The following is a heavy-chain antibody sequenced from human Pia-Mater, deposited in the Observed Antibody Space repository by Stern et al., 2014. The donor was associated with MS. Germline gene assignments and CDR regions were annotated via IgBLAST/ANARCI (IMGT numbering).Heavy chain of an antibody. J-gene: IGHJ3*02. V-gene: IGHV1-69*06. CDR3: ARDYGMTTTTGAFDI. CDR2: IIPIFGTA. CDR1: GGTFSSYA. D-gene: IGHD5-24*01. Sequence: VQLLQYGAEVKKPGSSVKVSCKASGGTFSSYAISWVRQAPRQGLEWMGGIIPIFGTANYAQKFQGRVTITADKSPSTAYMELSSLRSEDTAVYYCARDYGMTTTTGAFDIWGQGTMVTVSS.